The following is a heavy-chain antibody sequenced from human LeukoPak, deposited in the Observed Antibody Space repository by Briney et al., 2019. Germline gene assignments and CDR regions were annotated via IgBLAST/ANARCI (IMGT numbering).Heavy chain of an antibody. CDR2: IYTSGSA. J-gene: IGHJ4*02. Sequence: SETLSLTCTVSGGSISSGSYYWSWIRQPAGKGLEWIGRIYTSGSAYYTPSLKSRVTISPDTSKNHFSLNLSSVTAADTAVYYCARDDGRIPFDYWGQGTLVTVSS. CDR1: GGSISSGSYY. D-gene: IGHD1-26*01. CDR3: ARDDGRIPFDY. V-gene: IGHV4-61*02.